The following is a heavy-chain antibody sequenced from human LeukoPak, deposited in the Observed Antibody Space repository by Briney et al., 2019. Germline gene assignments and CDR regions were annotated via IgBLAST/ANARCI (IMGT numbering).Heavy chain of an antibody. CDR2: IYYSGST. CDR3: ARRGVAAAGYYYYYMDV. Sequence: ASETLSLTCTVSGGSISSYYWSWIRQPPGKGLEWIGYIYYSGSTNYNPSLKSRVTISVDTSKNQFSLKLSSVTAADTAVYYCARRGVAAAGYYYYYMDVWGKGTTVTVSS. CDR1: GGSISSYY. V-gene: IGHV4-59*01. D-gene: IGHD6-13*01. J-gene: IGHJ6*03.